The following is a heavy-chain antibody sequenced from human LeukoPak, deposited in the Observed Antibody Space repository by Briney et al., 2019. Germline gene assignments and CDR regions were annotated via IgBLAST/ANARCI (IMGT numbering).Heavy chain of an antibody. CDR1: GGSISSGDYY. CDR2: IYYSGSS. V-gene: IGHV4-30-4*01. D-gene: IGHD3-16*01. Sequence: SETLSLTCTVSGGSISSGDYYWSWIRQPPGKGLEWIGYIYYSGSSYYNPSLKSRVTISVDTSKNQFSLKLSSVTAADTAVYYCAREGVDPRAHWFDPWGQGTLVTVSS. CDR3: AREGVDPRAHWFDP. J-gene: IGHJ5*02.